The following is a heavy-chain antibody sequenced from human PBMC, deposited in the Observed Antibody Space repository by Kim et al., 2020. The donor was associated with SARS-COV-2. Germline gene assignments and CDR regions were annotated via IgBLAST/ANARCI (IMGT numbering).Heavy chain of an antibody. Sequence: LKSRVTISVDTSKNQFSLKLSSVTAADTAVYYCARDVYGSGSYYNGWFDPWGQGTLVTVSS. CDR3: ARDVYGSGSYYNGWFDP. V-gene: IGHV4-31*02. D-gene: IGHD3-10*01. J-gene: IGHJ5*02.